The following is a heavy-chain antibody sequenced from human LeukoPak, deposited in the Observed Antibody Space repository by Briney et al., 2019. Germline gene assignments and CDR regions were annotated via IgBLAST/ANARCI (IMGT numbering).Heavy chain of an antibody. CDR3: AGMVAAAKVYAFDI. D-gene: IGHD2-15*01. CDR2: IIPILGIA. J-gene: IGHJ3*02. V-gene: IGHV1-69*04. CDR1: GGTFSSYA. Sequence: ASVKVSCKASGGTFSSYAISWVRQAPGQGLEWMGRIIPILGIANYAQKFQGRVTITADKSTSTAYMELSSLRSEDTAVYYCAGMVAAAKVYAFDIWGQGTMVTVSS.